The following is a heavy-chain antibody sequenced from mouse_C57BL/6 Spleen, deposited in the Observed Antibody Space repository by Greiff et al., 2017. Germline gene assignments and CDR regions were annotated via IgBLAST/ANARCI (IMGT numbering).Heavy chain of an antibody. CDR1: GYTFTDYN. Sequence: DVQLVESGPELVKPGASVKMSCKASGYTFTDYNMHWVKQSHGKSLEWIGYINPNNGGTSYNQKFKGKATLTVNKSSSTANMELRSLTSEDSAVYYGARSGSNYVDYAMDYWGQGTSVTVSS. CDR3: ARSGSNYVDYAMDY. J-gene: IGHJ4*01. V-gene: IGHV1-22*01. D-gene: IGHD2-5*01. CDR2: INPNNGGT.